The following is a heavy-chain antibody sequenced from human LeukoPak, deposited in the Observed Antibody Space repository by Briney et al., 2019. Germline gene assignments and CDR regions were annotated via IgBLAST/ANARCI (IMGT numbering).Heavy chain of an antibody. D-gene: IGHD4-17*01. J-gene: IGHJ6*03. CDR3: ARSPTVTTPYYYYYYMDV. V-gene: IGHV1-8*03. CDR2: MNPNSGNT. CDR1: GYTFTSYD. Sequence: GASVKVSCMASGYTFTSYDINWVRQATGQGLEWMGWMNPNSGNTGYAQKFQGRVTITRNTSISTAYMELSSLRSEDTAVYYCARSPTVTTPYYYYYYMDVWGKGTTVTVSS.